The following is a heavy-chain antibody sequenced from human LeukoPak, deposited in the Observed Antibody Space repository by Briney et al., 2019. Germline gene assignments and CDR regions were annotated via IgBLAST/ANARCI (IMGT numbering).Heavy chain of an antibody. CDR3: AKDDSSSWSLYYYYGMDV. CDR2: ISYDGSNK. V-gene: IGHV3-30*18. D-gene: IGHD6-13*01. J-gene: IGHJ6*02. Sequence: PGGSLRLSCAASGFTFSSYGIHWVRQAPGMGLEWVAVISYDGSNKYYADSVKGRFTISRDNSKNTLYLQMNSLRAEDTAVYYCAKDDSSSWSLYYYYGMDVWGQGTTVTVSS. CDR1: GFTFSSYG.